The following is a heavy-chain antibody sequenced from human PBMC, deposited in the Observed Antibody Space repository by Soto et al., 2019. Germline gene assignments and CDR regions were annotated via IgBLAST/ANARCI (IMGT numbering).Heavy chain of an antibody. CDR1: GFAFRSYN. Sequence: EVQLVESGGGLVKPGGSLTLSCAGSGFAFRSYNMNWVRQPPGKGLEWVASISSGSSNIYYADSVKGRFTISRDNAKDSLYLQMDSLRAEDSAVYYCASATVVAGTFDFWGQGTLLTFSS. J-gene: IGHJ4*02. D-gene: IGHD2-15*01. CDR3: ASATVVAGTFDF. V-gene: IGHV3-21*01. CDR2: ISSGSSNI.